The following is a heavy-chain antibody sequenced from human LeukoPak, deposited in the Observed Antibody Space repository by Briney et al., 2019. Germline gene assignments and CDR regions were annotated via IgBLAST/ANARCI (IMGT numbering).Heavy chain of an antibody. CDR2: ISYDGSNK. V-gene: IGHV3-30*03. D-gene: IGHD3-3*01. CDR1: GFTFSSYG. J-gene: IGHJ5*02. Sequence: GRSLRLSCAASGFTFSSYGMHWVRQAPGKGLEWVAVISYDGSNKYYADSVKGRFTISRDNSKNTLYLQMNSLRAEDTAVYYCARGGDYDFWSGYRRPNWFDPWGQGTLVTVSS. CDR3: ARGGDYDFWSGYRRPNWFDP.